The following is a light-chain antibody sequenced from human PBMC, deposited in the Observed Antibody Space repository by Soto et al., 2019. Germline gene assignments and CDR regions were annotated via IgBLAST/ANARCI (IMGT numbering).Light chain of an antibody. CDR2: AAS. J-gene: IGKJ1*01. CDR1: QSIARY. V-gene: IGKV1-39*01. CDR3: QQTYSTLWT. Sequence: DIQMTQSPSSLSASVGDRVTITCRASQSIARYLNWYQQKPGKAPKLLIYAASSLQSGVPSRFSGSGSGTDFTLTISSLQPDDFATYYCQQTYSTLWTFGRGTKVEIK.